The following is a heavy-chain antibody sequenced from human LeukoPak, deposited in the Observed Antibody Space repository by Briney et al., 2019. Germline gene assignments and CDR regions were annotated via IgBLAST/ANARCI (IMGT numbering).Heavy chain of an antibody. CDR2: INHSGST. Sequence: SETLSLTCAVYGGSFSGYYWSWIRQPPGKGLEWIGEINHSGSTNYNPSLKSRVTISVDTSKNQFSLKLSSVTAADTAVYYCARDPNTYYDFWSGYYTGRWFDPWGQGTLVTVSS. D-gene: IGHD3-3*01. CDR1: GGSFSGYY. V-gene: IGHV4-34*01. J-gene: IGHJ5*02. CDR3: ARDPNTYYDFWSGYYTGRWFDP.